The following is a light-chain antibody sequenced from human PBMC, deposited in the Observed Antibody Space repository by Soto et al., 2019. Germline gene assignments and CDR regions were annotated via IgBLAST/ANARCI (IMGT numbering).Light chain of an antibody. CDR1: QSIRRW. CDR2: DAS. J-gene: IGKJ1*01. CDR3: QQYKSYSWT. Sequence: DILMTQSPSTLSLSVGDRVTITCRASQSIRRWLAWYQQKPGKDPKLLIYDASSLEGGVPSRFSGSGSGTEFTLTISSLQPDDFATYYCQQYKSYSWTFGQGTKVEIK. V-gene: IGKV1-5*01.